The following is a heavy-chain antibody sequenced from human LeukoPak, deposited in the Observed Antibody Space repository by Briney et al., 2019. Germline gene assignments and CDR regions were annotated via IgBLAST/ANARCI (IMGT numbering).Heavy chain of an antibody. CDR1: GFIFNNYG. CDR2: ISNDGGGT. CDR3: AKGSSGYFADL. V-gene: IGHV3-23*01. J-gene: IGHJ5*02. Sequence: GGSLRLSCAASGFIFNNYGLIWVRQAPGKGLEWVSAISNDGGGTQYADFVEGRFTISRDNSKNTLFLQMSSLGAEDTALYYCAKGSSGYFADLWGQGTLDTVSS. D-gene: IGHD3-22*01.